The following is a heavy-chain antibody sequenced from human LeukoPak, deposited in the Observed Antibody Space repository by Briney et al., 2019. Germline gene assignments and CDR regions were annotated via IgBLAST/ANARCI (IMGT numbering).Heavy chain of an antibody. Sequence: GRSLSLSCAASGFTFSSYAMRWVRQAPGKGLQWVSSISGGGTPTYYADSVRGRFTISRYNSKNTLFLQMSSVRVEDTDVYYCTGSNGWTSYFWGEGILVAVSS. CDR2: ISGGGTPT. CDR1: GFTFSSYA. V-gene: IGHV3-23*01. D-gene: IGHD6-19*01. J-gene: IGHJ4*02. CDR3: TGSNGWTSYF.